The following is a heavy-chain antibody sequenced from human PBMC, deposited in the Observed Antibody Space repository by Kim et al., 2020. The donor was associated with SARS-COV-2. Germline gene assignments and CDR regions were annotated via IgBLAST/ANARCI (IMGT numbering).Heavy chain of an antibody. CDR3: ARAVSSSSIAFDV. J-gene: IGHJ3*01. D-gene: IGHD2-2*01. V-gene: IGHV3-48*02. Sequence: YADSVKGRFTIFRDNAQDSLYLQIDKLRDEDTAVYYCARAVSSSSIAFDVWGQGTIVTVSS.